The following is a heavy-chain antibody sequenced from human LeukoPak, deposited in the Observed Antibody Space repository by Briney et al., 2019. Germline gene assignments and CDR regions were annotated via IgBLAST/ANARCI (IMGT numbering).Heavy chain of an antibody. CDR2: ISGSGGST. CDR3: AKDGGELGYFDY. D-gene: IGHD1-26*01. V-gene: IGHV3-23*01. J-gene: IGHJ4*02. Sequence: GGSLRLSCAASGFTFSSYGMHWVRQAPGKGLEWVSAISGSGGSTYYADSVKGRFTISRDNSKNTLYLQMNSLRAEDTAVYYCAKDGGELGYFDYWGQGTLVTVSS. CDR1: GFTFSSYG.